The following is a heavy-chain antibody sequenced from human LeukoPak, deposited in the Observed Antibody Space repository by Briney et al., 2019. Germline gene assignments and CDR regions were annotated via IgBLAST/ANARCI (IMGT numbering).Heavy chain of an antibody. J-gene: IGHJ6*02. CDR1: GYTFTGYY. CDR2: INPNSGGT. CDR3: ARDGTIGIAAAGRDYYYYYGMDV. D-gene: IGHD6-13*01. Sequence: ASVKVSCKASGYTFTGYYMHWVRQAPGQGLEWMGWINPNSGGTNYAQKFQGWVTMTRDTSISTAYMELSRLRSDDTAVYYCARDGTIGIAAAGRDYYYYYGMDVWGQGTTVTVSS. V-gene: IGHV1-2*04.